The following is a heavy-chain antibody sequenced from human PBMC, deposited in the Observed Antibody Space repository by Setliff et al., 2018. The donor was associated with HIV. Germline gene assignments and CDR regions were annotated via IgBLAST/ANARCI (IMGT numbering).Heavy chain of an antibody. V-gene: IGHV3-21*01. CDR2: ISSSSSYI. CDR1: GLTFSSYT. D-gene: IGHD3-10*01. J-gene: IGHJ6*03. CDR3: ARDRAESYYYYYYYMDV. Sequence: ASVKVSCAASGLTFSSYTMNWVRQAPGKGLEWVSSISSSSSYIYYADSVKGRFTISRDNAKNSLYLQMNSLRAEDTAVYYCARDRAESYYYYYYYMDVWGKGTTVTVSS.